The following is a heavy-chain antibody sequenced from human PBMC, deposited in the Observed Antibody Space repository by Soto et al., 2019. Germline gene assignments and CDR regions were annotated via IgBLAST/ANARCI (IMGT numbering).Heavy chain of an antibody. J-gene: IGHJ1*01. D-gene: IGHD3-22*01. V-gene: IGHV3-33*01. CDR1: GFTFSSYG. CDR3: ARTLYDSSGYHHFQH. Sequence: QVQLVESGGGVVQPGRSLRLSCAASGFTFSSYGMHWVRQAPGKGLEWVAVIWYDGSNKYYAGSVKGRFTISRDNSKNTLYLRMNGLRAEDTAVYYCARTLYDSSGYHHFQHWGQGTLVTVSS. CDR2: IWYDGSNK.